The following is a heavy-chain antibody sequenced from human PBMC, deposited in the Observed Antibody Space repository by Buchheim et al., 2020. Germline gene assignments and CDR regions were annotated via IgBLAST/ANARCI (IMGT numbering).Heavy chain of an antibody. CDR1: GGSFSGYY. Sequence: QVQLQQWGAGLLKPSETLSLTCAVYGGSFSGYYWSWIRQPPGKGLEWIGEINHSESTNYNPSLKSRVTISVDTSKNQFSLKLSSVTAADAAVYYCASRMVATFGAPIDYWGQGTL. CDR2: INHSEST. J-gene: IGHJ4*02. D-gene: IGHD5-12*01. CDR3: ASRMVATFGAPIDY. V-gene: IGHV4-34*01.